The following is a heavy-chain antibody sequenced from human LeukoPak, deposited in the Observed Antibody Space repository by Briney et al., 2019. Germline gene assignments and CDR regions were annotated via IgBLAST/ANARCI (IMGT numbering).Heavy chain of an antibody. V-gene: IGHV4-4*07. Sequence: SETLSLTCTVSGGSISSYYWSWIRQPAGKGLEWIGRIYTSGSTNYNPSLKSRVTISVDTSKNQFSLKLSSVTAADTAVYYCAKAPLVGASGDAFDIWGQGTMVTVSS. CDR2: IYTSGST. J-gene: IGHJ3*02. CDR3: AKAPLVGASGDAFDI. D-gene: IGHD1-26*01. CDR1: GGSISSYY.